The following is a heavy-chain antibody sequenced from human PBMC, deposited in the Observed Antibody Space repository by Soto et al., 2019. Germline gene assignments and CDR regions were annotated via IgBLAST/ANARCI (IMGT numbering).Heavy chain of an antibody. V-gene: IGHV4-34*01. D-gene: IGHD3-3*01. J-gene: IGHJ6*02. Sequence: SETLSLTCAVYGGSFSGYYWSWIRQPPGEGLEWIGEINHSGSTNYNPSLKSRVTISVDTSKNQFSLKLSSLTAADTAVYYCASLWGTGYDFWSGSPYYYYGMDVWGQGTTVTVSS. CDR2: INHSGST. CDR3: ASLWGTGYDFWSGSPYYYYGMDV. CDR1: GGSFSGYY.